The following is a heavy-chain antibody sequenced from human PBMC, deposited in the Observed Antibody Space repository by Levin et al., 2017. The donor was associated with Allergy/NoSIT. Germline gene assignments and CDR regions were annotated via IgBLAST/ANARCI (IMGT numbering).Heavy chain of an antibody. J-gene: IGHJ4*02. Sequence: SCAASGFTFSSYAMSWVRQAPGKGLEWVSAISGSGGSTYYADSVKGRFTISRDNSKNTLYLQMNSLRAEDTAVYYCAKDPITMIVSGVWGQGTLVTVSS. CDR2: ISGSGGST. V-gene: IGHV3-23*01. CDR1: GFTFSSYA. D-gene: IGHD3-22*01. CDR3: AKDPITMIVSGV.